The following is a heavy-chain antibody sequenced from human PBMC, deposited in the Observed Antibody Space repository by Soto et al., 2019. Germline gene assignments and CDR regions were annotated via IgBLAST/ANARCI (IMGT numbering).Heavy chain of an antibody. J-gene: IGHJ4*02. CDR1: GFTFSNTW. CDR3: TTTSSWYVG. D-gene: IGHD6-13*01. V-gene: IGHV3-15*01. Sequence: EVQLVESGGGLVKPGESLRLSCAASGFTFSNTWVTWVRQAPGKGLAWVGRIKSKTDGGTTDYAAPVKGRYTISRDDSQNTLYLQMNSLKTEDTAVYYCTTTSSWYVGWGQGSLVTVSS. CDR2: IKSKTDGGTT.